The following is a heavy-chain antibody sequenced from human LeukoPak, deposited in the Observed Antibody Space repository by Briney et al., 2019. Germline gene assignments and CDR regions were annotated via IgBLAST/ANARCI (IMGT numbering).Heavy chain of an antibody. CDR3: AREDREAFDY. Sequence: GGSLRLSCAASGFTFSTYSMNWVRQAPGKGLEWVSSIGGSSSSIYYADSVKGRFTISRDNAKNSLYLQINSLRAEDTAVYFCAREDREAFDYWGQGTLVTVSS. V-gene: IGHV3-21*01. CDR1: GFTFSTYS. CDR2: IGGSSSSI. J-gene: IGHJ4*02. D-gene: IGHD2-15*01.